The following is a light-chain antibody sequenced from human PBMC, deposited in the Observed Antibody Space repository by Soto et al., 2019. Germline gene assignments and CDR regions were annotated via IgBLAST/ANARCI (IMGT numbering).Light chain of an antibody. Sequence: DIQMTQSPSTLSASVGDRVTITCRASQSISSWLAWYQQKPGKAPKLLIYDASSLESGVPSRFSGSGSGTEFTLTISSLHPDDFATYYCQQYKSYSGTFGQGTKVEIK. V-gene: IGKV1-5*01. CDR1: QSISSW. CDR2: DAS. J-gene: IGKJ1*01. CDR3: QQYKSYSGT.